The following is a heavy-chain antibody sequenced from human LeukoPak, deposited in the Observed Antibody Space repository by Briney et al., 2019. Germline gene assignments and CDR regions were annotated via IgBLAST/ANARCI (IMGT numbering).Heavy chain of an antibody. CDR2: ISSRGNTI. J-gene: IGHJ6*02. CDR3: ARDRRIRGTYYYYGMDV. Sequence: GGSLRLSCAVSGFTFSSYEMNWVRQAPGKGLEWVSFISSRGNTIYYADSVKGRFTISRDNAKNSVYLQMNSLRAEDTAVYYCARDRRIRGTYYYYGMDVWGHGPRSPSP. CDR1: GFTFSSYE. D-gene: IGHD3-16*01. V-gene: IGHV3-48*03.